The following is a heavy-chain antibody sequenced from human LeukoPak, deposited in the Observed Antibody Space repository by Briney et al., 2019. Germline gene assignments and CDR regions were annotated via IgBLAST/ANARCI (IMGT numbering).Heavy chain of an antibody. D-gene: IGHD3-22*01. Sequence: ASVKVSCKASGYTFTNYDINWVRQATGQGLEWMGWMNPNSGNTGYAQKFQGRATMTRDMSTSTAYMELSSLRSEDTAVYYCARVYDSSGYYLDYWGQGTLVTVSS. CDR3: ARVYDSSGYYLDY. V-gene: IGHV1-8*02. CDR2: MNPNSGNT. CDR1: GYTFTNYD. J-gene: IGHJ4*02.